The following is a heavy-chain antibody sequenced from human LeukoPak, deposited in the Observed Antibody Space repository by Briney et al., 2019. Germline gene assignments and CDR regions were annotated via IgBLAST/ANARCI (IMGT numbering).Heavy chain of an antibody. CDR2: VSGSGTAT. CDR3: AKGPVVPVATYFFDY. CDR1: GFTFSSHA. J-gene: IGHJ4*02. Sequence: GGSLRLSCAASGFTFSSHAMSWVRQAPGKGLEWVSVVSGSGTATYYADSVKGRFSISRDNSKNTLYVQMNSLSPEDTAIYYCAKGPVVPVATYFFDYWGQGTLVTVSS. V-gene: IGHV3-23*01. D-gene: IGHD2-2*01.